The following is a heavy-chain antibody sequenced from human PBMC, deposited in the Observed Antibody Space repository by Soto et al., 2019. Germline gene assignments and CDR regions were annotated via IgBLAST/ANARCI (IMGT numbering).Heavy chain of an antibody. CDR2: IHYSGST. CDR1: GVSFSSYY. J-gene: IGHJ4*02. V-gene: IGHV4-59*08. CDR3: ARRYGDRLDY. Sequence: PSETLSLTCTVSGVSFSSYYWSWIRQPPGKGLEWIGYIHYSGSTSYNPSLKSRVAISVDTSKNQFSLKLSSVTAADTAVYYCARRYGDRLDYWGQGTLVTVSS. D-gene: IGHD4-17*01.